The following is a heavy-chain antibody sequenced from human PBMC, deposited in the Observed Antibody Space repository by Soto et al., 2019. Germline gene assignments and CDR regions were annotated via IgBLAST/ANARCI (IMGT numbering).Heavy chain of an antibody. V-gene: IGHV3-23*01. CDR3: ARTPYSSYLKNGLDV. CDR2: ISGTVDST. J-gene: IGHJ6*02. D-gene: IGHD6-6*01. CDR1: GFTFSSYA. Sequence: EVQLLESGGGLVQPGGSLRLACAASGFTFSSYAMSWVRQAPEKGLEWVSAISGTVDSTYYADSVKGRFTISRDKSKNTLYLQMSSLRAEDTAVYYCARTPYSSYLKNGLDVWGQGTTVTVSS.